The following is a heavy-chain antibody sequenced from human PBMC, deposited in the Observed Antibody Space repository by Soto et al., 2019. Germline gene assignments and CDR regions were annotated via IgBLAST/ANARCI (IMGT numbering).Heavy chain of an antibody. CDR2: INHSGST. CDR1: GWSFGESY. V-gene: IGHV4-34*01. CDR3: ARARGDTAIVDS. Sequence: SEALAHTSLRCGWSFGESYWSWIRQPPGKGLEWIGEINHSGSTNYNPSLKSRVTISVDTSKNQFSLKLSSVTAADTAVYYCARARGDTAIVDSWCQG. D-gene: IGHD5-18*01. J-gene: IGHJ4*02.